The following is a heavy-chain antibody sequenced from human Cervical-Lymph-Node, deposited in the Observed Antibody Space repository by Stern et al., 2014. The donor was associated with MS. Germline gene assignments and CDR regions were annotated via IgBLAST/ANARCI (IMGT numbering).Heavy chain of an antibody. CDR1: GGSISSYY. V-gene: IGHV4-59*01. CDR3: AQASLYSAGWYSDGLGWFDP. D-gene: IGHD6-19*01. J-gene: IGHJ5*02. CDR2: KHHTGRT. Sequence: VQLVESGPGLVKPSETLSLTCRVSGGSISSYYWSWIRQPPGKGLEWIASKHHTGRTNSNTSLERRVTISVDASKDQVSLKLTSVTAADTAIYYCAQASLYSAGWYSDGLGWFDPWGPGTLVTVSS.